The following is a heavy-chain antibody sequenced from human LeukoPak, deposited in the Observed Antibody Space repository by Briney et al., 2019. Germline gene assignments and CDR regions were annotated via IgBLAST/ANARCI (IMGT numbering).Heavy chain of an antibody. J-gene: IGHJ3*02. CDR3: AKGRDGYNSPAFDI. CDR1: GFTFDDYG. Sequence: GGSLRLSCAASGFTFDDYGMSWVRQAPGKGLEWVAFIRHDGRNKYYADSVKGRFTISRDNSKNTLYLQMNSLRAEDTAVYYCAKGRDGYNSPAFDIWGQGTMVTVSS. V-gene: IGHV3-30*02. CDR2: IRHDGRNK. D-gene: IGHD5-24*01.